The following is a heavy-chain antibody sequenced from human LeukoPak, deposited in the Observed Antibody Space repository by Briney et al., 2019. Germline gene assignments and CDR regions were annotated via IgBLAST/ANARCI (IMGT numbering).Heavy chain of an antibody. CDR1: GFTFSSYG. Sequence: GRSLRLSCAASGFTFSSYGMHWVRQAPGKGLEWVAVISYDGSNKYYADSVKGRFTISRDNSKNTLYLQMNSLRAEDTAVYYCAKDQTTIWFGSPIAWFDPWGQGTLVTVSS. CDR2: ISYDGSNK. D-gene: IGHD3-10*01. J-gene: IGHJ5*02. CDR3: AKDQTTIWFGSPIAWFDP. V-gene: IGHV3-30*18.